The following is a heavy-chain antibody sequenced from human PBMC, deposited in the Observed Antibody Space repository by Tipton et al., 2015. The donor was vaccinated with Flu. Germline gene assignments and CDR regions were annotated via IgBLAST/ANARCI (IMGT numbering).Heavy chain of an antibody. CDR2: ISGGGAIT. CDR1: GFTFSRYA. J-gene: IGHJ4*02. D-gene: IGHD6-19*01. V-gene: IGHV3-23*01. Sequence: SLRLSCEASGFTFSRYAMSWVRQAPGKGLEWVSGISGGGAITYLADSVKGRFTISRDNSKNTLVLQMNSLRAEDTAVYYCAKVIPELVAGLDYWGQGTLVTVSS. CDR3: AKVIPELVAGLDY.